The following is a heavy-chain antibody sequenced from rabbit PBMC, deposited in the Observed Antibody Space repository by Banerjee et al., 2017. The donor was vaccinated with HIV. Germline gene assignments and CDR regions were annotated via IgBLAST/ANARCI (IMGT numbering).Heavy chain of an antibody. CDR2: IYSGSSGST. Sequence: QSLEESGGDLVKPGASLTLTCTASGFTISSSYWICWVRQAPGKGLEWIACIYSGSSGSTYYASWAKGRFTVSKTSLTTVTLQMTSLTAADTATYFCARAYYSYGDVGYTYAYFNLWGPGTLVTVS. D-gene: IGHD6-1*01. CDR3: ARAYYSYGDVGYTYAYFNL. CDR1: GFTISSSYW. V-gene: IGHV1S40*01. J-gene: IGHJ4*01.